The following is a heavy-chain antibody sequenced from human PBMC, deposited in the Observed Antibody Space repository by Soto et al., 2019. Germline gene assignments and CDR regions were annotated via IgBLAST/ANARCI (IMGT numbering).Heavy chain of an antibody. Sequence: QVPLQQSGPGLVKPSQTLSLTCAISGDSVSSNSAAWNWIRQSPSRGLEWLGRTYYRSKWYNDYAVSEKSRITITPVTSRNQCSLQLNSVTPADTAVYYCERESRGNYDYWGQGTLVTVSS. D-gene: IGHD3-10*01. CDR1: GDSVSSNSAA. J-gene: IGHJ4*02. CDR3: ERESRGNYDY. V-gene: IGHV6-1*01. CDR2: TYYRSKWYN.